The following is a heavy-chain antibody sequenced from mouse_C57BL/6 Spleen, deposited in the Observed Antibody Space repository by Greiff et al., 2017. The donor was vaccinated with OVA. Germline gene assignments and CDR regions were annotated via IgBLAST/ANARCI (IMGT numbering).Heavy chain of an antibody. CDR2: ISDGGSYT. J-gene: IGHJ4*01. CDR3: ARSGGLYAMDY. Sequence: EVKLVESGGGLVKPGGSLKLSCAASGFTFSSYAMSWVRQTPEKRLEWVATISDGGSYTYYPDNVKGRFTIARDNAKNNLYLQMSHLKSEDTAMYYCARSGGLYAMDYWGQGTSVTVSS. V-gene: IGHV5-4*03. D-gene: IGHD3-1*01. CDR1: GFTFSSYA.